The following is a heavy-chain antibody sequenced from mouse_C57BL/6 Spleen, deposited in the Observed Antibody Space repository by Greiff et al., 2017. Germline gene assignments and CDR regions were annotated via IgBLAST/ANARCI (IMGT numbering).Heavy chain of an antibody. V-gene: IGHV1-66*01. D-gene: IGHD3-2*02. CDR2: IYPGSGNT. CDR1: GYSFTSYY. CDR3: SRAAQATGAMDY. Sequence: QVQLQQSGPELVKPGASVKISCKASGYSFTSYYIHWVKQRPGQGLEWIGWIYPGSGNTKYNEKFKGKATLTADTSSSTAYMQLSSLTSEDSAVYYCSRAAQATGAMDYWGQGTSVTVSS. J-gene: IGHJ4*01.